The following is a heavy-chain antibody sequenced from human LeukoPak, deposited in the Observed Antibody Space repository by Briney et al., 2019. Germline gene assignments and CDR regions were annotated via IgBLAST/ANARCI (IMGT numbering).Heavy chain of an antibody. V-gene: IGHV3-74*01. CDR1: GFTFSSYW. CDR2: INSDGSRT. CDR3: ARGARGSGTASDY. Sequence: GGSLRLSCAASGFTFSSYWMHWVRQAPGKGLVWVSRINSDGSRTNYADSVKGRFTIYRDNAKNTLHLQMNSLRAEDTAVYYCARGARGSGTASDYWGQGTLVTVSS. J-gene: IGHJ4*02. D-gene: IGHD3-10*01.